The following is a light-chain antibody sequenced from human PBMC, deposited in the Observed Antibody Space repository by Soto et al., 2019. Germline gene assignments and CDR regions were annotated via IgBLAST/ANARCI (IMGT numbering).Light chain of an antibody. CDR3: QQYGSSLFT. V-gene: IGKV3-20*01. J-gene: IGKJ3*01. CDR2: GAS. Sequence: EIVVTQSPGTLSLSPGERATLSCRASQSVSSSYLAWYQQKPGQAPRLLIYGASSRATGIPGRCSGSGSGTDFTLTISRLEPEDFAVYYCQQYGSSLFTFGPGTKVDIK. CDR1: QSVSSSY.